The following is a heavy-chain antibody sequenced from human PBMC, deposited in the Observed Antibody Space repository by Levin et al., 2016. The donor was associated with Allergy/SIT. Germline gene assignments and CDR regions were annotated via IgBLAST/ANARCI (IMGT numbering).Heavy chain of an antibody. CDR2: VNSGRA. Sequence: GSLRLSCTVSGGSIGSYYWSWIRQPPGKGLELIGYVNSGRAKYNPSLKSRVTISADTSKKQFSLILSSVTAADTAVYYCARDRGNWELLGYWGQGTLDTVSP. V-gene: IGHV4-59*01. J-gene: IGHJ4*02. D-gene: IGHD3-10*01. CDR3: ARDRGNWELLGY. CDR1: GGSIGSYY.